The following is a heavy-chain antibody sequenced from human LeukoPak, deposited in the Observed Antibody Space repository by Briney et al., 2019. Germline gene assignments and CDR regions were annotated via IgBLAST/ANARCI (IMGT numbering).Heavy chain of an antibody. CDR1: GFTFSDYS. J-gene: IGHJ4*02. CDR2: IGIDSGNT. V-gene: IGHV3-48*04. CDR3: ARDIRAVGITLYFDY. Sequence: GGSLRLSCAASGFTFSDYSMNRVRQAPGKGLEWISYIGIDSGNTNYADSVKGRFTISRDNAKNSLYLQMNSLRAEDTAMYYCARDIRAVGITLYFDYWGQGILVTVTS. D-gene: IGHD3-22*01.